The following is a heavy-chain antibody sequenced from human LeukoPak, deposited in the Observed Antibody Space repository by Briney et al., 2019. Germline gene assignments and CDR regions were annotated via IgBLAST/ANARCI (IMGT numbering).Heavy chain of an antibody. J-gene: IGHJ4*02. CDR2: TYYRSKWYS. V-gene: IGHV6-1*01. CDR3: ARDEQGTFDY. D-gene: IGHD1-1*01. CDR1: GDSVSSNSAA. Sequence: SQTLSLTCAISGDSVSSNSAAWNWIRQSPSXXXXWLGRTYYRSKWYSDYAVSVKSRISINPDTSKNQFFLQLNSVTPEDTAVYYCARDEQGTFDYWGQGTLVIVSS.